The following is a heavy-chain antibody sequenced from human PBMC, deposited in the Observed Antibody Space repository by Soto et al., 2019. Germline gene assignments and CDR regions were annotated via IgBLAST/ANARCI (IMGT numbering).Heavy chain of an antibody. D-gene: IGHD3-9*01. CDR2: INHSGST. V-gene: IGHV4-34*01. J-gene: IGHJ6*03. Sequence: QVQLQQWGAGLLKPSETLSLTCAVYGGSFSGYYWSWIRQPPGKGLEWIGEINHSGSTNYNPSLKKRVTISVDTSKNQFSLKLSYVTAADTAVYYCARGGYYDILTGYRSDYYYMDVWGKGTTVTVSS. CDR3: ARGGYYDILTGYRSDYYYMDV. CDR1: GGSFSGYY.